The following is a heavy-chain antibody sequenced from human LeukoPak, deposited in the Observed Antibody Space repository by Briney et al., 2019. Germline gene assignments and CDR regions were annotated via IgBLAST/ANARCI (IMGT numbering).Heavy chain of an antibody. D-gene: IGHD2-2*02. CDR2: ISGSGGST. J-gene: IGHJ4*02. Sequence: GGSLRLSCAASGFTFSSYAMSWVRQAPGKGLERVSAISGSGGSTYYADSVKGRFTISRDNSKNTVSLQMNSLRAEDTAVYYCAKDLLYCSSTSCHTTYDYWGQGTLVTVSS. CDR1: GFTFSSYA. CDR3: AKDLLYCSSTSCHTTYDY. V-gene: IGHV3-23*01.